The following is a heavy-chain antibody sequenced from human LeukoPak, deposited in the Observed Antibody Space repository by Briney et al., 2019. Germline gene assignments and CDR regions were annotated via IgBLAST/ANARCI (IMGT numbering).Heavy chain of an antibody. D-gene: IGHD3-16*01. Sequence: GGSLRLSCAASGFSFSDYGLHWVRQAPGKGLEWVALISYDGSQKNFADSVKGRFTTSRDNSKFTMYLEMNRLRAEDTAVYFCARDKDGWGIHDFWGQGTLVTVSS. CDR2: ISYDGSQK. V-gene: IGHV3-30*03. J-gene: IGHJ4*02. CDR1: GFSFSDYG. CDR3: ARDKDGWGIHDF.